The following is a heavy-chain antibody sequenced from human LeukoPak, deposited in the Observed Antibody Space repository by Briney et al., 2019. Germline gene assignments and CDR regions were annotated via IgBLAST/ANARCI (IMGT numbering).Heavy chain of an antibody. Sequence: SETLSLTCTVSGGSISTYYWSWIRQPPGKGLEWIGSIYYIGSTNNNPSLKSRVTISVDSSKNQFSLRLSSVTAADTAVYYCARVNFGGLGTYSHFDYWGQGTLVTVSS. D-gene: IGHD3-10*01. J-gene: IGHJ4*02. V-gene: IGHV4-59*01. CDR3: ARVNFGGLGTYSHFDY. CDR1: GGSISTYY. CDR2: IYYIGST.